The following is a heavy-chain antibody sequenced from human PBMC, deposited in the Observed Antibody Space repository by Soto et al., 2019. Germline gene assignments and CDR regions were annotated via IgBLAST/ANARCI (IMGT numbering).Heavy chain of an antibody. Sequence: ESGGGLVQPGGSLRLSCAASGFTFSSYWMSWVRQAPGKGLEWVANIKQDGSEKYYVDSVKGRFTISRDNAKNSLYLQMNSLRAEDTAVYYCARDSNYDILTGYPSYYYYMDVWGKGTTVTVSS. V-gene: IGHV3-7*01. CDR3: ARDSNYDILTGYPSYYYYMDV. D-gene: IGHD3-9*01. J-gene: IGHJ6*03. CDR1: GFTFSSYW. CDR2: IKQDGSEK.